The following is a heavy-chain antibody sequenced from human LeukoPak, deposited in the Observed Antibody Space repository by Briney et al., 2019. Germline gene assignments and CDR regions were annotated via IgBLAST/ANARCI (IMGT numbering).Heavy chain of an antibody. J-gene: IGHJ3*02. CDR3: ASPVTVVTPHDAFDI. D-gene: IGHD4-23*01. V-gene: IGHV3-74*01. CDR1: GFTFSSSW. Sequence: TGGSLRLSCAASGFTFSSSWIHWVRQAPGKGLVWVSRINKDGSVTDYAESVKGRFTISRDNSKDTLYLQMNSLRAEDTAVYYCASPVTVVTPHDAFDIWGQGTMVTVSS. CDR2: INKDGSVT.